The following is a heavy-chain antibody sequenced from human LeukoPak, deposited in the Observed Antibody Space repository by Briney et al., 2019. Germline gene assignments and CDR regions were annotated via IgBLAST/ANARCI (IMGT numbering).Heavy chain of an antibody. CDR3: ARGRKARRGGWYPGY. CDR1: GYTFTSYD. CDR2: MNPNSGNT. D-gene: IGHD6-19*01. J-gene: IGHJ4*02. Sequence: ASVKVSCKASGYTFTSYDINWVRQATGQGLEWMGWMNPNSGNTGYAQKFQGRVTMTRNTSISTAYMGLSSLRSEDTAVYYCARGRKARRGGWYPGYWGQGTLVTVSS. V-gene: IGHV1-8*01.